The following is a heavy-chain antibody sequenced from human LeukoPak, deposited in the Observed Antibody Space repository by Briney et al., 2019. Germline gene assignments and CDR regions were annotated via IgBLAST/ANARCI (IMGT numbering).Heavy chain of an antibody. CDR2: ISGSGGST. CDR3: AKGDNGSGYYYMDV. CDR1: GFTFSSYA. J-gene: IGHJ6*03. D-gene: IGHD3-10*01. V-gene: IGHV3-23*01. Sequence: GGSLRLSCAASGFTFSSYAMSWVRQAPGKGLEWVSAISGSGGSTYYADSVKGRFTISRDNSKNTLYLQMNGLRAEDTAVYYCAKGDNGSGYYYMDVWGKGTTVTVSS.